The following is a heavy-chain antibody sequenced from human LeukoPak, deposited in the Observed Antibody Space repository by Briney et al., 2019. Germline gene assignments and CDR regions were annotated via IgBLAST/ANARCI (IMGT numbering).Heavy chain of an antibody. Sequence: PSETLSLTCTVSGGSISSYYWSWIRQPAGKGLEWIGRIYSNGDTRYNPSLKSRVTMSVDTSKNQLSLKLGPVTAADTAVYYCARAAGAAGGQYFDYWGQGTLVTVSS. CDR2: IYSNGDT. V-gene: IGHV4-4*07. CDR3: ARAAGAAGGQYFDY. D-gene: IGHD6-13*01. CDR1: GGSISSYY. J-gene: IGHJ4*02.